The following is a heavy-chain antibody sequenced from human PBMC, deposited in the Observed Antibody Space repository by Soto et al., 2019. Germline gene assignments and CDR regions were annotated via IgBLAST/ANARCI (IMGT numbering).Heavy chain of an antibody. CDR1: GGSISSGDYY. CDR2: IYYSGST. J-gene: IGHJ4*02. D-gene: IGHD3-22*01. V-gene: IGHV4-30-4*01. Sequence: QVQLQESGPGLVKPSQTLSLTCTVSGGSISSGDYYWSWIRQPPGKGLEWIGYIYYSGSTYYNPSLKSRVTISVDTSKNQFSLKLSSVTAADTAVYYCARGGDYYDSSVTPCDYWGQGTLVTVSS. CDR3: ARGGDYYDSSVTPCDY.